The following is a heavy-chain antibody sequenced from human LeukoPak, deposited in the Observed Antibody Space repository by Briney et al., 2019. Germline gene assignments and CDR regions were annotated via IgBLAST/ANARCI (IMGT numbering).Heavy chain of an antibody. J-gene: IGHJ4*02. V-gene: IGHV3-30*02. Sequence: GSLRLSCAASGFTYSNYGMHWGRQAPGKGLEWVAFIRYDGSNKYYADSVKGRFTISRDNSKNTLYLQMNSLRAEDTAIYYCAKRMPESGSYYMDYWGQGTLVTVSS. CDR1: GFTYSNYG. CDR2: IRYDGSNK. D-gene: IGHD1-26*01. CDR3: AKRMPESGSYYMDY.